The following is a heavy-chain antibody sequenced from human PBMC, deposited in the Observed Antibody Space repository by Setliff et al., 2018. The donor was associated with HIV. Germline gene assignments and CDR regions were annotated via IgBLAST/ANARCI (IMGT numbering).Heavy chain of an antibody. Sequence: GGSLRLSCAASGFTFSNYAMTWVRQAPGKGLEGVAAISASGINTYHADSVTGRFTISRDDSKNTLYLQMNSLRAEDTAVYYCAKDKGQKYADYWGQGTVVTVSS. D-gene: IGHD3-10*01. CDR2: ISASGINT. CDR1: GFTFSNYA. CDR3: AKDKGQKYADY. V-gene: IGHV3-23*01. J-gene: IGHJ4*02.